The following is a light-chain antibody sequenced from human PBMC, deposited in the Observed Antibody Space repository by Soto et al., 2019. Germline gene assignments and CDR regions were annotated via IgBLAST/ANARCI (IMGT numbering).Light chain of an antibody. Sequence: QSVLTQPAAVSGSPGQSITISGTGTSGDIGSYTYVSWYQQYPGKAPKLLISEVTNRPSGVSNRFSGSKSGNTASLTISGLQAEDEAHYYCSSYTTNSPPVVFGGGTKVTVL. J-gene: IGLJ2*01. CDR2: EVT. V-gene: IGLV2-14*01. CDR3: SSYTTNSPPVV. CDR1: SGDIGSYTY.